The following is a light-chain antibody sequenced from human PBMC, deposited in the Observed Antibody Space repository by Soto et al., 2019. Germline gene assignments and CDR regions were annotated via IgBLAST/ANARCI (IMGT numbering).Light chain of an antibody. CDR3: AAWDDSLSGRV. V-gene: IGLV1-47*02. J-gene: IGLJ3*02. CDR2: SNN. Sequence: QAVVTQPPSVSAAPGQKVTISCSGSSSNIGGNSVSWYQQLPGTAPKLLIYSNNQRPSGVPDRFSGSKSGTSASLAISGLRSEDEADYYCAAWDDSLSGRVFGGGTKLTVL. CDR1: SSNIGGNS.